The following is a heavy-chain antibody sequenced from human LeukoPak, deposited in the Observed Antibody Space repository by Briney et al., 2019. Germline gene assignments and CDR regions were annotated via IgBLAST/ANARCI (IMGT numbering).Heavy chain of an antibody. J-gene: IGHJ5*02. Sequence: ASVKVSCKASGYSFTGHYIHWVRQAPGQGLEWKGWIHPNRGATNHAQKFQGRVTMTSDTSISTAYMELSSLTSDDTAVYYCARIAVAGTSREDWFDPWGQGTLVTVSS. CDR3: ARIAVAGTSREDWFDP. D-gene: IGHD6-19*01. CDR2: IHPNRGAT. V-gene: IGHV1-2*02. CDR1: GYSFTGHY.